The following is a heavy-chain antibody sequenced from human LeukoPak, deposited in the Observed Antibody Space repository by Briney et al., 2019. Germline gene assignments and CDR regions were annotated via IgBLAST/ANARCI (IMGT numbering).Heavy chain of an antibody. V-gene: IGHV3-9*01. Sequence: GGSLRLSCAASGFTFDDYAMHWVRQAPGKGLKWVSGISWKSGSIGYADSVKGRFTISRDNVKNSLYLQMNSLRAEDTALYYCAKDIGSGWFPSFDYWGQGTLVTVSS. CDR2: ISWKSGSI. J-gene: IGHJ4*02. D-gene: IGHD6-19*01. CDR3: AKDIGSGWFPSFDY. CDR1: GFTFDDYA.